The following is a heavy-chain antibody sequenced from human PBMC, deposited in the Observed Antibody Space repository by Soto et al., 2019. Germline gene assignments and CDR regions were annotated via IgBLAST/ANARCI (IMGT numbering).Heavy chain of an antibody. CDR2: INHSGST. Sequence: SETLSLTCAVYGGSFSGYYWSWIRQPPGKGLEWIGEINHSGSTNYNPSLKSRVTISVDTSKNQFSLKVSSVTAADTAVYYCARGRTVLLWFGELLNWFDPWGQGTLVTVSS. CDR1: GGSFSGYY. D-gene: IGHD3-10*01. J-gene: IGHJ5*02. V-gene: IGHV4-34*01. CDR3: ARGRTVLLWFGELLNWFDP.